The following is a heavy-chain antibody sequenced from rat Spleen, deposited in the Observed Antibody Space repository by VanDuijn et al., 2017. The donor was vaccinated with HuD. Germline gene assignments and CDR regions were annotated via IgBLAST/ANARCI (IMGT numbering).Heavy chain of an antibody. CDR1: GFTFSDYN. J-gene: IGHJ2*01. D-gene: IGHD5-1*01. CDR3: TTDRLGADYFDY. CDR2: INYDGSST. V-gene: IGHV5-20*01. Sequence: EVQLVESGGGLVQPGGSLRLSCAASGFTFSDYNMAWVRQAPTKGLEWVASINYDGSSTYYRDSVKGRFTVSRDDAKSTLYLQMDSLRSEDTATYYCTTDRLGADYFDYWGQGVMVTVSS.